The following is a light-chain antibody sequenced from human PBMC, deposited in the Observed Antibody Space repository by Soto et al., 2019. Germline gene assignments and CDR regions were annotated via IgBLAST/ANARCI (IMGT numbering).Light chain of an antibody. CDR2: DVI. J-gene: IGLJ1*01. CDR1: SSDVGGYNF. Sequence: QSALTQPASVSRSPGQSITISCTGTSSDVGGYNFVSWYQQHPGKAPKLMIYDVINRPSGVPNRFSGSKSGNTASLTISGLQAEDEADYYCNSCTRTNTYVFGTGTKLTVL. V-gene: IGLV2-14*03. CDR3: NSCTRTNTYV.